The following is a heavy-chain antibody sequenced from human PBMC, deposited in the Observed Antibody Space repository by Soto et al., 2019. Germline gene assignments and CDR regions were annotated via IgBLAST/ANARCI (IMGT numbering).Heavy chain of an antibody. CDR3: ARDQLAYYYYYGMEV. V-gene: IGHV3-33*01. D-gene: IGHD6-6*01. CDR2: IWYDGSNK. CDR1: GFTFSSYG. Sequence: PWGSLRLSCAASGFTFSSYGMHWVRQAPGKGLECVAVIWYDGSNKYYADSVKGRFTISRDNSKNTLYLQMNSLRAEDTAVYYCARDQLAYYYYYGMEVWGQGPTVTVFS. J-gene: IGHJ6*02.